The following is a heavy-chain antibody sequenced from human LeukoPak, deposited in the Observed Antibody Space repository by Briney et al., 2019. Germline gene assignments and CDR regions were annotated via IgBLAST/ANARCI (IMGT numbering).Heavy chain of an antibody. Sequence: SETLSLTCAVYGGSFSGYYWSWIRQPPGKGLEWIGEINHSGSTNYNPSLESRLTMSVDSSKNQFSLKLSSVSAADTAVYYCTRWGSWPYDYWGQGTLVTVSS. CDR1: GGSFSGYY. CDR3: TRWGSWPYDY. CDR2: INHSGST. V-gene: IGHV4-34*01. J-gene: IGHJ4*02. D-gene: IGHD6-13*01.